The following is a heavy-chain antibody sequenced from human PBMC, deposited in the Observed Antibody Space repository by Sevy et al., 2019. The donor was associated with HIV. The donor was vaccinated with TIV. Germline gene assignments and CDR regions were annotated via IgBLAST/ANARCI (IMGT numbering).Heavy chain of an antibody. CDR1: GYTFTGYF. CDR3: ASPGGYRYGSHLDY. D-gene: IGHD5-18*01. CDR2: INPNSGDT. Sequence: ASVKVSCKASGYTFTGYFIHWVRQAPGQGLEWMGWINPNSGDTNYAQKFQGRVTVTRDTSINTAYMELSRLRSDDTAVYYCASPGGYRYGSHLDYWGQGTLVTVSS. J-gene: IGHJ4*02. V-gene: IGHV1-2*02.